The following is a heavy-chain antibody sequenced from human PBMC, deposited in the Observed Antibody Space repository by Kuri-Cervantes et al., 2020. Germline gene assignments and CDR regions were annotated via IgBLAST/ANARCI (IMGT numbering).Heavy chain of an antibody. V-gene: IGHV4-34*01. J-gene: IGHJ5*02. CDR3: ARVSIGYCSSTSCYARRDNWFDP. Sequence: SQTLSLTCAVYGGSFSGYYWSWIRRPPGKGLEWIGEINHSGSTNYNPSLKSRVTISVDTSKNQFSLKLSSVTAADTAVYYCARVSIGYCSSTSCYARRDNWFDPWGQGTLVTVSS. CDR2: INHSGST. D-gene: IGHD2-2*01. CDR1: GGSFSGYY.